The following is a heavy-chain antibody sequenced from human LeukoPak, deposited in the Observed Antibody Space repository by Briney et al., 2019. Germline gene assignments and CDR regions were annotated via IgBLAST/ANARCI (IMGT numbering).Heavy chain of an antibody. CDR1: GFTFSGSA. D-gene: IGHD1-1*01. CDR3: TSRTGASAFDI. J-gene: IGHJ3*02. CDR2: IRSKANSYAT. V-gene: IGHV3-73*01. Sequence: PGGSLRLSCAASGFTFSGSAMHWVRQASGKGLKWVGRIRSKANSYATAYAASVKGRFTISRDDSKNTAYLQMNSLKTEDTAVYYCTSRTGASAFDIWGQGTMVTVSS.